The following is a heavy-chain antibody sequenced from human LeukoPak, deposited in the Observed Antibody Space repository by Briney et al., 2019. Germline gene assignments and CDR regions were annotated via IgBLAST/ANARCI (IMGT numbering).Heavy chain of an antibody. D-gene: IGHD5-24*01. CDR1: GDSVSSNSAA. V-gene: IGHV6-1*01. CDR3: ARDLWLQRIPYYFDY. CDR2: TYYRSKWYN. J-gene: IGHJ4*02. Sequence: SQTLSLTCAISGDSVSSNSAAWNCIRKSPSRGLEWLRRTYYRSKWYNDYAVSVKSRITINPDTSKNQFSLQLNSVTPEATAVYYCARDLWLQRIPYYFDYWGQGTLVTVSS.